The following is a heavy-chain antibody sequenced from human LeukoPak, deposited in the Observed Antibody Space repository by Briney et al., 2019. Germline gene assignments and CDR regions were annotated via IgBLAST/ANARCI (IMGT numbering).Heavy chain of an antibody. CDR3: ATLAVAGDYYFDY. V-gene: IGHV1-69*05. D-gene: IGHD6-19*01. CDR1: GGTFSSYA. J-gene: IGHJ4*02. Sequence: GASVKVSCKASGGTFSSYAISWVRQAPGQGLELMGGMIPIFGTANYAQKFQGRVTITTDESTSTAYMELSSLRSEDTAVYYCATLAVAGDYYFDYWGQGTLVTVSS. CDR2: MIPIFGTA.